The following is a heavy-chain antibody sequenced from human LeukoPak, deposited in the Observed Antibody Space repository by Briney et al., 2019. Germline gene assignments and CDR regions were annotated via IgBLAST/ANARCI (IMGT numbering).Heavy chain of an antibody. Sequence: GGSLRLSCAASGFTFSSYSMNWVRQAPGKGLEWVPYISSSSTIYYADSVKGRFTISRDNAKNSLYLQMNSLRAEDTAVYYCARVLSDYDFWSGYRPSSSDYWGQGTLVTVSS. J-gene: IGHJ4*02. V-gene: IGHV3-48*04. CDR2: ISSSSTI. CDR3: ARVLSDYDFWSGYRPSSSDY. D-gene: IGHD3-3*01. CDR1: GFTFSSYS.